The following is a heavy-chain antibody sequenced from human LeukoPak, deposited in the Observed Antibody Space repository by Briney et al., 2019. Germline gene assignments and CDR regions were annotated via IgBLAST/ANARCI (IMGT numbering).Heavy chain of an antibody. CDR1: GFIFKNYA. V-gene: IGHV3-23*01. D-gene: IGHD6-13*01. CDR2: ITSSGGST. Sequence: GGSLRLSCAASGFIFKNYAMNWVRQAPGKGLEWVSAITSSGGSTYYADSVKGRFTISRDNSKNTLYLQMNSLRAEDTAVYYCAKDYSSSFDYWGQGTLVTVSS. CDR3: AKDYSSSFDY. J-gene: IGHJ4*02.